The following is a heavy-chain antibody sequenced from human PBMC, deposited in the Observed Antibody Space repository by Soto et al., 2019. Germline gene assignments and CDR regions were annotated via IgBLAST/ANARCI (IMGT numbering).Heavy chain of an antibody. D-gene: IGHD4-17*01. J-gene: IGHJ4*02. Sequence: GGSLRLSCAASGFTFSSYAMSWVRQAPGKGLEWVSAISGSGGSTYYADSVKGRFTISRDNSKNTLYLQMNSLRAEDTAVYYCASWYGDYKFFAYWGQGTLVTVSS. CDR3: ASWYGDYKFFAY. CDR2: ISGSGGST. V-gene: IGHV3-23*01. CDR1: GFTFSSYA.